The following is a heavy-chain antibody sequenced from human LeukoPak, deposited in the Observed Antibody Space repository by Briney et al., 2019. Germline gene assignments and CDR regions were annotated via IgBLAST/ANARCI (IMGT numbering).Heavy chain of an antibody. CDR3: ARAPSEIGGYYPEYFRH. CDR2: IKSDGSI. V-gene: IGHV3-74*01. D-gene: IGHD3-22*01. Sequence: GGSLRLSCAASGFTFSTYWMHWVRQAPGKGLVWVSRIKSDGSINYADSVKGRFTISRDNAKNTVSLQMNSLRPEDTGVYYCARAPSEIGGYYPEYFRHWGQGTLVTVSS. CDR1: GFTFSTYW. J-gene: IGHJ1*01.